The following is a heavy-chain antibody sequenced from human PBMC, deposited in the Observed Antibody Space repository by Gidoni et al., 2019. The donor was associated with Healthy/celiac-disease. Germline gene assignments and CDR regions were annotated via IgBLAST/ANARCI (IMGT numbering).Heavy chain of an antibody. CDR2: IIPIFGTA. Sequence: QVQLVQSGAEVKKPGSSVKVSCKASGGTFSSYAISWVRQAPGQGLEWMGGIIPIFGTANYAQKFQGRVTITADESTSTAYMELSSLRSEDTAVYYCARGLVHKYGDYAGYFDYWGQGTLVTVSS. J-gene: IGHJ4*02. CDR3: ARGLVHKYGDYAGYFDY. CDR1: GGTFSSYA. D-gene: IGHD4-17*01. V-gene: IGHV1-69*01.